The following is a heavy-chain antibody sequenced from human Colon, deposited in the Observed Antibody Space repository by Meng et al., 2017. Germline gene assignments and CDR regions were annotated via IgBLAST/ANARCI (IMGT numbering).Heavy chain of an antibody. CDR2: INPDGSST. J-gene: IGHJ4*02. CDR3: VRIAAPGAVDY. V-gene: IGHV3-74*01. D-gene: IGHD6-13*01. Sequence: EGGLGGAGGGFVQPGGSLRLSCAASGFIFSAYWMHWVRQVPGKGLVWVSRINPDGSSTNYADSVKGRFTISRDNAKNTLSLQMNSLRAEDTAVYYCVRIAAPGAVDYWGQGTLVTVSS. CDR1: GFIFSAYW.